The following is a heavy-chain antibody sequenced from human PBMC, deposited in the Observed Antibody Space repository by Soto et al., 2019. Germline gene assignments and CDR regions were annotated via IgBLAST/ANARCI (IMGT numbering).Heavy chain of an antibody. CDR3: ARGVGTAKAGY. V-gene: IGHV3-9*01. J-gene: IGHJ1*01. D-gene: IGHD5-18*01. CDR2: ISWNSGSI. Sequence: GGSLRLSCAASGFTFDDYAMHWVRQAPGKGLEWVSGISWNSGSIGYADSVKGRFTISRDNAKNSLYLQMNSLRAEDTAVYYCARGVGTAKAGYWGQGIMVTVSS. CDR1: GFTFDDYA.